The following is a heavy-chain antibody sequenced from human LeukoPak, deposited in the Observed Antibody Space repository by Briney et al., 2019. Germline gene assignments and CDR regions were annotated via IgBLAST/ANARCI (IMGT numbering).Heavy chain of an antibody. CDR1: GFTFDDYG. D-gene: IGHD5-12*01. Sequence: GGSLRLSCAASGFTFDDYGMSWVRQAPGKGLEWVSGINWNGGSTGYADSVKGRFTISRDNAKNSLYLQVNSLRAEDTALYYCARERRSIVATVFDYWGQGTLVTVSS. CDR2: INWNGGST. J-gene: IGHJ4*02. CDR3: ARERRSIVATVFDY. V-gene: IGHV3-20*04.